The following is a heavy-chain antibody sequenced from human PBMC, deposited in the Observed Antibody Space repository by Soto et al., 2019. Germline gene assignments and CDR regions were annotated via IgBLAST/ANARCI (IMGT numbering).Heavy chain of an antibody. CDR3: ARDLLTGDKNYYYYGMDV. CDR1: GYTFTGYY. CDR2: INPNSGGT. V-gene: IGHV1-2*04. Sequence: ASVKVSCKASGYTFTGYYMHWVRQAPGQGLEWMGWINPNSGGTNYAQKFQGWVTMTRDMSISTAYMELSRLRSDDTAVYYCARDLLTGDKNYYYYGMDVWGQGTTVTVS. J-gene: IGHJ6*02. D-gene: IGHD7-27*01.